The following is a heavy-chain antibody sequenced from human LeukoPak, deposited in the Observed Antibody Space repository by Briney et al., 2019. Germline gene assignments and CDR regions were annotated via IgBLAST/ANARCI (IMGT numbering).Heavy chain of an antibody. CDR1: GFTFSNYA. V-gene: IGHV3-23*01. CDR3: AKDAQGCNITSCYFDS. D-gene: IGHD2-2*01. CDR2: ISGSGGNT. J-gene: IGHJ4*02. Sequence: GGSLRLSRAASGFTFSNYAMSWVRQAPGKGLEWVSAISGSGGNTYYADSVKGRFTISRDNSKNTLFLQMNSLRAEVTAVYYCAKDAQGCNITSCYFDSWGQGTLVTVSS.